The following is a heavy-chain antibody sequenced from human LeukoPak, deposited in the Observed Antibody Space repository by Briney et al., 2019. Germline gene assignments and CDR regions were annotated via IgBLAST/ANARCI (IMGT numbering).Heavy chain of an antibody. J-gene: IGHJ5*02. CDR2: ISSSGSTK. CDR1: GFSFSDYY. D-gene: IGHD6-13*01. CDR3: ARESSLYNSSWLYWFDP. Sequence: PGGSLRLSCAASGFSFSDYYMNGIRQAPGKGLEWVSYISSSGSTKYYAASVKARFPISREHAKTSLYLQMNSLSAEDTAVSYCARESSLYNSSWLYWFDPWGQGTVVTVSS. V-gene: IGHV3-11*04.